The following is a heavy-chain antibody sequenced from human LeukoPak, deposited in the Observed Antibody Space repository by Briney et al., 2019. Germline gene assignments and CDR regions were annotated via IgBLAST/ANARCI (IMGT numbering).Heavy chain of an antibody. Sequence: ASVKVSCKASGYTFTRYGISWVRQAPGQGLDWMGWISAYNGNTNYAQKLQGRVTMTTDTSTSTAYMELRSLRSYDTAVYYCARGREVVVPPVIHYYGMDGWGQGTTVTVSS. CDR2: ISAYNGNT. J-gene: IGHJ6*02. D-gene: IGHD2-2*02. CDR1: GYTFTRYG. CDR3: ARGREVVVPPVIHYYGMDG. V-gene: IGHV1-18*01.